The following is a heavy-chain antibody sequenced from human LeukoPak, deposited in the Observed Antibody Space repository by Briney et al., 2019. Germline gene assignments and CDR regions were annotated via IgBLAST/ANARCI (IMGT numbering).Heavy chain of an antibody. J-gene: IGHJ4*02. CDR1: GGSISSYY. V-gene: IGHV4-59*08. D-gene: IGHD1-26*01. CDR2: IYYSGST. Sequence: SETLSLSCTVSGGSISSYYWSWIRQPPGKGLEWIGYIYYSGSTNYNPSLKSRVTISVDTSKNQFSLRLSSVTTADTAVYYCARQVYSGTHYFDYGGQGTLVTVSS. CDR3: ARQVYSGTHYFDY.